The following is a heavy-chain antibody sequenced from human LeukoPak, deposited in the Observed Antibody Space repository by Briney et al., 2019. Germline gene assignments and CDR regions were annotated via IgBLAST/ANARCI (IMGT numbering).Heavy chain of an antibody. CDR2: INPSGGST. Sequence: ASVKVSCKASGYTFTSYYMHWVRQAPGQGLEWMGIINPSGGSTSYAQKFQGRVTMTRDTSTSTVYMELSSLRSEDTAVYYCARVPCSGGSCYWFDPWGQGTLVTVSS. D-gene: IGHD2-15*01. CDR3: ARVPCSGGSCYWFDP. J-gene: IGHJ5*02. CDR1: GYTFTSYY. V-gene: IGHV1-46*01.